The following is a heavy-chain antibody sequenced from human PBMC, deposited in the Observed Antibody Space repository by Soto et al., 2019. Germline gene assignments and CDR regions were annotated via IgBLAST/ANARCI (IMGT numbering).Heavy chain of an antibody. V-gene: IGHV1-3*01. D-gene: IGHD5-18*01. CDR1: GYTFTSYA. J-gene: IGHJ3*02. Sequence: ASVKVSCKASGYTFTSYAMHWVRQAPGQRLEWMGWINAGNGNTKYSQKFQGRVTITRDTSANTAYMELSSLRSEDTAVYYCARDRGYSYGLHAFDIWGQGTMVT. CDR2: INAGNGNT. CDR3: ARDRGYSYGLHAFDI.